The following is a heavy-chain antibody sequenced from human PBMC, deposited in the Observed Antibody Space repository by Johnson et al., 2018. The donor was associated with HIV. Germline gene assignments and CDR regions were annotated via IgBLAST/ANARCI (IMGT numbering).Heavy chain of an antibody. D-gene: IGHD3-22*01. J-gene: IGHJ3*02. CDR2: ISSSGSTR. Sequence: QVQLVESGGGLVKPGGSLRLSCAASGFTFSDYYMSWIRQAPGKGLEWVSYISSSGSTRYSADSVKGRFNFSRDNAKNSLYLQMKSLRAEDTAVYYCARDQDWGYYDSTAFDIWGQGTMVTVSS. CDR1: GFTFSDYY. CDR3: ARDQDWGYYDSTAFDI. V-gene: IGHV3-11*04.